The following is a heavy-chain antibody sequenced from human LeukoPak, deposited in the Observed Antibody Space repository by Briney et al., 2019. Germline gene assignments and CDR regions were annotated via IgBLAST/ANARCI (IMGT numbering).Heavy chain of an antibody. D-gene: IGHD3-3*01. V-gene: IGHV4-39*01. Sequence: PSETLSLTCTVSGDSISSSSYYWGWIRQPPGKGLEWIGSIYYSGSTYYNPSLKSRVTISVDTSKNQFSLKLSSVTAADTAVYYCARQSTYYDFWSGYGSLYYFDYWGQGTLVTVSS. CDR1: GDSISSSSYY. J-gene: IGHJ4*02. CDR2: IYYSGST. CDR3: ARQSTYYDFWSGYGSLYYFDY.